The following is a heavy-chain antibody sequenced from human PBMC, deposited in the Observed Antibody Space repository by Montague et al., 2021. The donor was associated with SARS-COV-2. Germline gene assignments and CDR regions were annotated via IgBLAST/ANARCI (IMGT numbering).Heavy chain of an antibody. J-gene: IGHJ4*02. Sequence: SETLSLTCAVYGGSFSGYYWTWIRQSPGKGLEWIAEINHSGTTNYNFNPPLRSRVTISVDTSKSQFSLKLSSVTAADTGVYYCARWDPQTLTLIGLRGKSASDYWGQGTLVTVS. CDR1: GGSFSGYY. CDR3: ARWDPQTLTLIGLRGKSASDY. V-gene: IGHV4-34*01. D-gene: IGHD4-23*01. CDR2: INHSGTT.